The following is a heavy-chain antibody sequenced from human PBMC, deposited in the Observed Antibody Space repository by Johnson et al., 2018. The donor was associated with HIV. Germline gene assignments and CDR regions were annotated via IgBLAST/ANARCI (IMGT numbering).Heavy chain of an antibody. CDR3: TTDHHITIFGVVITPDAFDI. V-gene: IGHV3-15*01. D-gene: IGHD3-3*01. Sequence: VQLVESGGGLVKPGGSLRLSCAASGFTFSNAWMSWVRQAPGKGLEWVGRIKSKTDGGTTDYAAPVKGRFTISRDDSKNTLYLQMNSLKTEDTAVYYCTTDHHITIFGVVITPDAFDIWGQGTMVTVSS. CDR1: GFTFSNAW. J-gene: IGHJ3*02. CDR2: IKSKTDGGTT.